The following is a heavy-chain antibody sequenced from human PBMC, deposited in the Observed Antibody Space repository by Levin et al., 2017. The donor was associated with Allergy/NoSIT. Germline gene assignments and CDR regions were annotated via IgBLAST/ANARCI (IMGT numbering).Heavy chain of an antibody. D-gene: IGHD4-11*01. CDR3: ARRQSYSNYAIVY. Sequence: SETLSLTCTVSGDSISSGTSYWGWIRQSPWMGLEWIGDMYYTGATYYNPSLKSRVTISIDTSKNQFSLKLSSVTAADTAVYYCARRQSYSNYAIVYWGQGTLVTVSS. V-gene: IGHV4-39*01. J-gene: IGHJ4*02. CDR1: GDSISSGTSY. CDR2: MYYTGAT.